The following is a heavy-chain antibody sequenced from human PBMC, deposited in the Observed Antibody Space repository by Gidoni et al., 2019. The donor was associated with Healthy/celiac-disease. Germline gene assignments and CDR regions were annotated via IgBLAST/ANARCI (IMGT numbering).Heavy chain of an antibody. V-gene: IGHV1-2*02. CDR3: ASSRGVILGHNYYYYMDV. J-gene: IGHJ6*03. CDR2: INPNSGGT. Sequence: QVQLVQSGAEVKKPGASVKVSCRASGYTFTGYYMHWVRQAPGQGLEWMGWINPNSGGTNYAQKFQGRVTMTRDTSISTAYMELSRLRSDDTAVYYCASSRGVILGHNYYYYMDVWGKGTTVTVSS. CDR1: GYTFTGYY. D-gene: IGHD3-10*01.